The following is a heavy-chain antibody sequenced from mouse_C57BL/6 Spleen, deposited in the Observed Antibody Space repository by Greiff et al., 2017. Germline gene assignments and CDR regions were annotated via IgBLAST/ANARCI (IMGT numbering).Heavy chain of an antibody. Sequence: VQLQESGAELARPGASVKLSCKASGYTFTSYGISWVKQRTGQGLEWIGEIYPRSGNTYYNEKFKGKATLTADKSSSTAYMELRSLTSEDSAVYFCARSSFDYYGNLMDYWGQGTSVTVSS. J-gene: IGHJ4*01. CDR3: ARSSFDYYGNLMDY. D-gene: IGHD1-1*01. CDR2: IYPRSGNT. CDR1: GYTFTSYG. V-gene: IGHV1-81*01.